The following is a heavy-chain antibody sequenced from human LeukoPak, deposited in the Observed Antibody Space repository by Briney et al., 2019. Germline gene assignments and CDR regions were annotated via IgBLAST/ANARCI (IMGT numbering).Heavy chain of an antibody. CDR3: ARKAAYGDLYYFDY. CDR2: IYYSGST. Sequence: PSETLSLTCTVSGGSISSGDYYWSWIRQPPGKGLEWIGYIYYSGSTYYNPSLKSRVTISVDTSKNQFSLKLSSVTAADTAVYYCARKAAYGDLYYFDYWGQGTLVTVSS. V-gene: IGHV4-30-4*01. D-gene: IGHD4-17*01. J-gene: IGHJ4*02. CDR1: GGSISSGDYY.